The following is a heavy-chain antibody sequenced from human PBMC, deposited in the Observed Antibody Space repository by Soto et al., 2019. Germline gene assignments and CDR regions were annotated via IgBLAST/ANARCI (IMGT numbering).Heavy chain of an antibody. CDR1: GFTVNNCG. CDR3: AKDLFTGGCYNYFDP. Sequence: QVHLVESGGGVVQPGGSLRLSCAASGFTVNNCGMHWVRQAPGKGPEWVAMIAYDGSGEYYADSVKGRFTVSRDNSKNTVYLQMNNLRAEDTAMYYCAKDLFTGGCYNYFDPWGQGTLVTVSS. V-gene: IGHV3-30*18. CDR2: IAYDGSGE. D-gene: IGHD2-15*01. J-gene: IGHJ5*02.